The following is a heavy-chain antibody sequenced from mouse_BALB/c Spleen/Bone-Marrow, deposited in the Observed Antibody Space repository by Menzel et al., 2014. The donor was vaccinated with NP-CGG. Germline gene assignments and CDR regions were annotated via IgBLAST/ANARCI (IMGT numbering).Heavy chain of an antibody. CDR1: GFTFSDFY. Sequence: EVQVVESGGGLVQPGGSLRLSCATSGFTFSDFYMEWVRQPPGKRLEWIAASRNKANDYTTEYSASVKGRFIVSRDTSQSILYLQMNAPRAEDTAIYYCARANWDYFDYWGQGTTLTVSS. CDR2: SRNKANDYTT. CDR3: ARANWDYFDY. V-gene: IGHV7-1*02. J-gene: IGHJ2*01. D-gene: IGHD4-1*01.